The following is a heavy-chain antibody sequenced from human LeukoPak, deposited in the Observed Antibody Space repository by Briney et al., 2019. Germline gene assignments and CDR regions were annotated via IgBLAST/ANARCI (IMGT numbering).Heavy chain of an antibody. V-gene: IGHV4-34*01. CDR1: GGSFSGYY. Sequence: SETLSLTCAVYGGSFSGYYWSWIRQPPGKGLEWIGEINHSGSTNYNPSLKSRVTISVDTSKNQFSLKLSSVTAADTAVYYCARGRYYYDSSGYYHDAFDIWGQGTMVTVSS. CDR2: INHSGST. J-gene: IGHJ3*02. CDR3: ARGRYYYDSSGYYHDAFDI. D-gene: IGHD3-22*01.